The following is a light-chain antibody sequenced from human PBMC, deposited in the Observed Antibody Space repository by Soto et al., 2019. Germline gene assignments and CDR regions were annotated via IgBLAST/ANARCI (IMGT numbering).Light chain of an antibody. V-gene: IGKV3-20*01. CDR3: HQYGSSLGT. J-gene: IGKJ2*01. CDR2: DAV. Sequence: PWEGATLSCRASQSVTGTNLAWYQQRAGQAPRLLIYDAVRRATGIPDRFSGSGSGTDFTLTISRLEPEDFAVYYCHQYGSSLGTFGQGTKVEV. CDR1: QSVTGTN.